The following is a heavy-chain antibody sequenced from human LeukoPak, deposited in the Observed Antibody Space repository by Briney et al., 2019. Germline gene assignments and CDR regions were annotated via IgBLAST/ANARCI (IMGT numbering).Heavy chain of an antibody. Sequence: ASVKVSCKVSGYTLTELSMHWVRQAPGKGLEWMGGLDPEDGETIYAQKFQGRVTMTEDTSTDTAYMELSSLRSEDTAVYYCATGRVDTAMVLYYYGMDVWGQGTTVTVSS. CDR2: LDPEDGET. D-gene: IGHD5-18*01. V-gene: IGHV1-24*01. CDR1: GYTLTELS. J-gene: IGHJ6*02. CDR3: ATGRVDTAMVLYYYGMDV.